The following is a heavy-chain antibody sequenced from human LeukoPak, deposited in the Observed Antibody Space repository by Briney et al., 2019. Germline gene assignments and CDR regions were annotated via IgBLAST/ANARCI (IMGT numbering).Heavy chain of an antibody. J-gene: IGHJ3*02. V-gene: IGHV1-69*06. D-gene: IGHD3-22*01. Sequence: SVKVSCKASGGTFSSYAISWVRQAPGQGLEWMGGIIPIFGTANYAQKFQGRVTITADKSTSTAYMELSSLRSEDTAVYYCARVGDSSGYYPSDAFDIWGQGTMVTVSS. CDR2: IIPIFGTA. CDR1: GGTFSSYA. CDR3: ARVGDSSGYYPSDAFDI.